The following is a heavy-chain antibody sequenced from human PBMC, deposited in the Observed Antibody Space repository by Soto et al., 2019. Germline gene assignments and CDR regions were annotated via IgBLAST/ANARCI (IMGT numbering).Heavy chain of an antibody. J-gene: IGHJ6*02. CDR2: IYPGDSDT. D-gene: IGHD3-10*01. CDR3: AGGGVRGVITRTRDYYGMDV. CDR1: GYSFTSYW. Sequence: GESLKISCKGSGYSFTSYWIGWVRQIPWKGLEWMGIIYPGDSDTRCSPSFQGQVTISADKSISTAYLQWSSLKASDTAMYYCAGGGVRGVITRTRDYYGMDVWGQGTTVTVPS. V-gene: IGHV5-51*01.